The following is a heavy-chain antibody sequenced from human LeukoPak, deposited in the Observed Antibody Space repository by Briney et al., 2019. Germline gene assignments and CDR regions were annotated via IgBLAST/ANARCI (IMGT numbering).Heavy chain of an antibody. V-gene: IGHV1-24*01. Sequence: ASVNVSCKVSGGTLSELPMHWVRQAPGKGREWMGGFDPEKSETIYPQKLRGRVSMTEETSTGTASMELSRLSSEDTAVYFCATGNSLGYCKGGRCFNYWGQGTQVIVSS. CDR1: GGTLSELP. D-gene: IGHD2-15*01. CDR2: FDPEKSET. CDR3: ATGNSLGYCKGGRCFNY. J-gene: IGHJ4*02.